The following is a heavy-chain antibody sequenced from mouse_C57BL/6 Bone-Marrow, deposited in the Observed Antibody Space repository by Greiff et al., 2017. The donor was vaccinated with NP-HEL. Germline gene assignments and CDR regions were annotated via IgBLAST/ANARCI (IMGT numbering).Heavy chain of an antibody. Sequence: EVKLVESGGGLVQPGESLKLSCESNEYEFPSHDMSWVRKTPEKRLELVAAINSDGGSTYYPDTMERRFIISRDNTKKTLYPQMSSLRSEDTALYYCASEGAYSNNYFDYWGQGTTLTVSS. J-gene: IGHJ2*01. CDR1: EYEFPSHD. D-gene: IGHD2-5*01. CDR2: INSDGGST. V-gene: IGHV5-2*01. CDR3: ASEGAYSNNYFDY.